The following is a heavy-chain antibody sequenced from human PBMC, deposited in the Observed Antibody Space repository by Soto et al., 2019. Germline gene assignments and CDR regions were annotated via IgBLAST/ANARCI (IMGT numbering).Heavy chain of an antibody. D-gene: IGHD2-8*01. Sequence: GESLKISCKGSGYSFTSYWIGWVRQMPGKGLEWMGVIYPGDSDTRYSPSFQGQVTISADKSISTAYLQWSSLKASDTAMYYCARAIGPLGFVLKPNWFDPWGQGTLVTFSS. V-gene: IGHV5-51*01. CDR1: GYSFTSYW. CDR2: IYPGDSDT. J-gene: IGHJ5*02. CDR3: ARAIGPLGFVLKPNWFDP.